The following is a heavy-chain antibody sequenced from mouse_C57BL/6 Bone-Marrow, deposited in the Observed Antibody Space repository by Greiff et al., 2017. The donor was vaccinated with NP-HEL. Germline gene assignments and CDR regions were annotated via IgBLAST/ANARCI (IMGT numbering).Heavy chain of an antibody. CDR1: GFTFSNYW. Sequence: EVKLVESGGGLVQPGGSMKLSCVASGFTFSNYWMNWVRQSPEKGLEWVAQIRLKSDNYATHYAESVKGRFTISRDDSKSSVYLQMNNLRAEDTGIYYCTGGGTNFDYWGQGTTLTVSS. J-gene: IGHJ2*01. CDR3: TGGGTNFDY. D-gene: IGHD3-3*01. CDR2: IRLKSDNYAT. V-gene: IGHV6-3*01.